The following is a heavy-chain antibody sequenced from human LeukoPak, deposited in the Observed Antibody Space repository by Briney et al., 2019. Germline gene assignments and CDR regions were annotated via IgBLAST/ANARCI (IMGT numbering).Heavy chain of an antibody. J-gene: IGHJ6*04. Sequence: GSLRLSCAASGFTFSSYEMNWVRQAPGKGLEWVANIKQDGSGKSYVDSVKGRFTLSRDNAKNTLYLQMDSLRAEDTAVYYCAELGITMIGGVWGKGTTVTISS. CDR3: AELGITMIGGV. CDR2: IKQDGSGK. V-gene: IGHV3-7*01. CDR1: GFTFSSYE. D-gene: IGHD3-10*02.